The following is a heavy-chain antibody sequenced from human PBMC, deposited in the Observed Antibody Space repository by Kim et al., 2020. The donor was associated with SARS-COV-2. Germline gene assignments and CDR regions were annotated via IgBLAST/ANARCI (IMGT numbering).Heavy chain of an antibody. Sequence: GESLKISCKGSGYSFTSYWIGWVRQMSGKGLEWMGIIYPGDSDTRYSPSFQGQVTISADKSISTAYLQWSNLKASDTAMYYCARHRGYYYYYMDVWGKGTTVTVSS. J-gene: IGHJ6*03. CDR3: ARHRGYYYYYMDV. CDR2: IYPGDSDT. CDR1: GYSFTSYW. V-gene: IGHV5-51*01.